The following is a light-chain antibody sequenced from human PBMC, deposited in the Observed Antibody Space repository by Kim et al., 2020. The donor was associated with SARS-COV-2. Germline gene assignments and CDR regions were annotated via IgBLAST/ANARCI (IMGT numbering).Light chain of an antibody. CDR3: QSYDSINHV. CDR1: SGSSASSP. J-gene: IGLJ3*02. Sequence: GKTVTISCTRSSGSSASSPVQWYQQRPGSSPTIVIFENNERPSGVPDRFSGSIDTSSNSASLTISGLKTEDEADYYCQSYDSINHVFGGGTQLTVL. V-gene: IGLV6-57*01. CDR2: ENN.